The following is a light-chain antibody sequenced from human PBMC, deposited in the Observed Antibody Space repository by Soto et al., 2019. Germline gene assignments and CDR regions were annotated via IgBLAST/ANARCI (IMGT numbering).Light chain of an antibody. V-gene: IGKV1-5*01. J-gene: IGKJ4*01. CDR2: DAS. CDR1: RSISNW. Sequence: DIPMTQSPSTLSASVGDIVTISCRASRSISNWLAWYQQRPGIAPKPLIFDASILQSGVPSRFSGSGSGTEFTLSISRLQTDDLATYYCQQYGSFSPITFGGGPRWIS. CDR3: QQYGSFSPIT.